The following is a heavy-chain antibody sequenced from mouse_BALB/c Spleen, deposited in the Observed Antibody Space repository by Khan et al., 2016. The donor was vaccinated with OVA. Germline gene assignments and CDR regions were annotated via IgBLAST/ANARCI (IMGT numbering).Heavy chain of an antibody. CDR2: IWGDGST. Sequence: VQLQESGPGLVAPSQSLSITCTVSGFSLTSYGVNWVRQPPGKGLEWLGVIWGDGSTNYHSTLMSRLSISKDNSQNQVFLKLSSLQTDDTATYLYAKWRTANYYAMAYWGQGTSVTVSS. D-gene: IGHD1-2*01. CDR1: GFSLTSYG. V-gene: IGHV2-3*01. CDR3: AKWRTANYYAMAY. J-gene: IGHJ4*01.